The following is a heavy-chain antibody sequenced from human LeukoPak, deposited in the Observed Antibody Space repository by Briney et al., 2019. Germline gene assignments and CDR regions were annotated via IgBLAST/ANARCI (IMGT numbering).Heavy chain of an antibody. V-gene: IGHV1-2*02. J-gene: IGHJ5*02. CDR2: INPNSGGT. CDR3: ARPHSSSSNWFDP. CDR1: GYTFTGYY. Sequence: ASVKVSCKASGYTFTGYYMHWVRQAPGQGLESMGWINPNSGGTNYAQKFQGRVTMTRDTSISTAYMELSRLRSDDTAVYYCARPHSSSSNWFDPWGQGTLVTVSS. D-gene: IGHD6-13*01.